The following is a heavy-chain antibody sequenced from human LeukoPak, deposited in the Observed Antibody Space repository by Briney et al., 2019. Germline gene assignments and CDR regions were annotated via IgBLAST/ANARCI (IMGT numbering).Heavy chain of an antibody. CDR3: ARGGRMQVLGYFDY. J-gene: IGHJ4*02. Sequence: PGGSLRLPCGASGFTLRGYTMNWVRQAPGKGLEWLSYISGSTSTIYYADSVKGRFTISRDNANNSLYLPMNSLRADDTAVYYCARGGRMQVLGYFDYWGQGTLVTVSS. D-gene: IGHD2-8*02. CDR2: ISGSTSTI. V-gene: IGHV3-48*01. CDR1: GFTLRGYT.